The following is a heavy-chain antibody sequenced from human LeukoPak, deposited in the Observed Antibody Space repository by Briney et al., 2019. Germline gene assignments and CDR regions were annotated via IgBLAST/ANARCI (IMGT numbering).Heavy chain of an antibody. J-gene: IGHJ5*02. Sequence: PSETLSLTCAVYGGSFSGYYWSWIRQPPPQGLEWIGEVNHSGSTNYNPSLNRRVTISVYTSKNQSSLTLSSVTDADTAVYYCARVGLRYFGSWGQGTLVTVSS. CDR1: GGSFSGYY. D-gene: IGHD3-9*01. V-gene: IGHV4-34*01. CDR3: ARVGLRYFGS. CDR2: VNHSGST.